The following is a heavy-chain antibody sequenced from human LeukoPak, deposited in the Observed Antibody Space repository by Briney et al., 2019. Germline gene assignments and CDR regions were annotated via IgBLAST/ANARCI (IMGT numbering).Heavy chain of an antibody. Sequence: GGSLRLSWAPSGLTFISYRMNWVRQAPGEGREWVSSISISSSYIYYADSVKGRFTISRDNAKNSLYLQMNSLRAEDTAVYYCASLLDIVVVTAINAFDIWGQGTMVTVSS. CDR3: ASLLDIVVVTAINAFDI. V-gene: IGHV3-21*01. CDR1: GLTFISYR. J-gene: IGHJ3*02. D-gene: IGHD2-21*02. CDR2: ISISSSYI.